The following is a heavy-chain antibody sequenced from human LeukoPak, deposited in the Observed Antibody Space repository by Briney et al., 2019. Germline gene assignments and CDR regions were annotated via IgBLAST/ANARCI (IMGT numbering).Heavy chain of an antibody. CDR1: GFTFSGYG. CDR3: ARDRVIFGVVNTYYFDY. CDR2: IWYDGSNK. Sequence: GRPLRLSCAASGFTFSGYGMHWVRQAPGKGLEWVAVIWYDGSNKYYADSVKGRFTISRDNSKNTLYLQMNSLRAEDTAVYYCARDRVIFGVVNTYYFDYWGQGTLVTVSS. V-gene: IGHV3-33*01. J-gene: IGHJ4*02. D-gene: IGHD3-3*01.